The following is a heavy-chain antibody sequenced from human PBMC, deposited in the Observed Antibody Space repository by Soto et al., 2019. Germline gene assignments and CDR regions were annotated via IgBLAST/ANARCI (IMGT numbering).Heavy chain of an antibody. J-gene: IGHJ3*01. CDR3: VRGYHSFDV. Sequence: EVQLVESGGSLVQPGGSLRLSCAASGFTFSDHCMDWVRQAPGKGLEWVARSRNKAKSYTTVYAASVKDRFTISRDESKNSLYLEMSSLKAEDTAVYFCVRGYHSFDVWGRGTMVTVSS. D-gene: IGHD1-1*01. CDR1: GFTFSDHC. CDR2: SRNKAKSYTT. V-gene: IGHV3-72*01.